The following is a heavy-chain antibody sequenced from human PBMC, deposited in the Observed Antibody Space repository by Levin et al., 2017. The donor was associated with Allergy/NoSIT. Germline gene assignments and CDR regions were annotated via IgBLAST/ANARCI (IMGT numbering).Heavy chain of an antibody. CDR3: ASAGLDSNYGWFDP. D-gene: IGHD4-11*01. V-gene: IGHV4-59*08. CDR2: IYYSGST. Sequence: SQTLSLTCTVSGGSISSYYWSWIRQPPGKGLEWIGYIYYSGSTNYNPSLKSRVTISVDTSKNQFSLKLSSVTAADTAVYYCASAGLDSNYGWFDPWGQGTLVTVSS. J-gene: IGHJ5*02. CDR1: GGSISSYY.